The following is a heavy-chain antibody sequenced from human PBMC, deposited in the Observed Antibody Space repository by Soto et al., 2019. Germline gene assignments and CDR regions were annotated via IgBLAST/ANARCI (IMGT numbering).Heavy chain of an antibody. CDR1: GYTFTSYG. V-gene: IGHV1-18*04. J-gene: IGHJ4*02. CDR3: ARGIAVAGTLMYYFDY. CDR2: ISAYNGNT. Sequence: ASVKVSCKASGYTFTSYGISWVRQAPGQGLEWMGWISAYNGNTNYAQKLQGRVTMTTDTSTSTAYMELGSLRSDDTAVYYCARGIAVAGTLMYYFDYWGQGTLVTVSS. D-gene: IGHD6-19*01.